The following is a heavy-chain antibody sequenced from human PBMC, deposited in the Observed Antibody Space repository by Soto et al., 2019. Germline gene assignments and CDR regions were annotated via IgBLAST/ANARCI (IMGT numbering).Heavy chain of an antibody. V-gene: IGHV3-23*01. D-gene: IGHD6-13*01. CDR2: ISGSGGST. CDR3: AKDRGFFPIAAAGIT. Sequence: QPGGSLRLSCAASGFTFSSCAMRWVRQAPGKGLEWVSAISGSGGSTYYADSVKGRFTISRDNSKNTLYLQMNSLRAEDTAVYYCAKDRGFFPIAAAGITWGQGTLVTVSS. J-gene: IGHJ5*02. CDR1: GFTFSSCA.